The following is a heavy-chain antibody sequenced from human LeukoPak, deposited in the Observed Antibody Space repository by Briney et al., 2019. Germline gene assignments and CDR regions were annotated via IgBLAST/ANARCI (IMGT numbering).Heavy chain of an antibody. D-gene: IGHD6-19*01. J-gene: IGHJ4*02. CDR3: ARSASSGWSYFDY. Sequence: SETLSLTCTVSGGSISSYYWSWIRQPPGKGLEWIGYIYYSGSTNYNPSLKSRVTMSVDTSKNQFSLKLTSVTAADTAVYHCARSASSGWSYFDYWGQGTLVTVSS. CDR1: GGSISSYY. CDR2: IYYSGST. V-gene: IGHV4-59*12.